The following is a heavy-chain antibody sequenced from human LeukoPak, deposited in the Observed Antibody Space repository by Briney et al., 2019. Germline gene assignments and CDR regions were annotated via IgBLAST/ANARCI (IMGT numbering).Heavy chain of an antibody. CDR2: ISGSGGNT. CDR3: AKNMVATKYYYFDY. Sequence: PGGSLRLSCAASGFTFSSYAMSWVRQAPGKGLEWVSAISGSGGNTYYADSVKGRFTISRDNSKNTLSLQMTSLRAEDTAVYYCAKNMVATKYYYFDYWGQGTLVTVSS. V-gene: IGHV3-23*01. D-gene: IGHD5-12*01. J-gene: IGHJ4*02. CDR1: GFTFSSYA.